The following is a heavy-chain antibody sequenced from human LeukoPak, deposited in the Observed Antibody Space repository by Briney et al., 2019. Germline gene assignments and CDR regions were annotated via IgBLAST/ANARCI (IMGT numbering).Heavy chain of an antibody. CDR3: AREDSYGDLTFDF. V-gene: IGHV1-18*01. Sequence: VSVKVSCKASGYTFTSYGISWVRQAPGQGLECMGWISAYNGNTNYAQKLQGRVTMTTDTSTSTDYMELRSLRSDDTAVYYGAREDSYGDLTFDFWGQGTLVTVSS. CDR1: GYTFTSYG. J-gene: IGHJ4*02. CDR2: ISAYNGNT. D-gene: IGHD5-18*01.